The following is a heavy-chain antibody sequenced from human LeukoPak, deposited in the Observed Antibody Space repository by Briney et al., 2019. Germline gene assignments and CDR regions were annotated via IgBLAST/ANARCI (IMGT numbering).Heavy chain of an antibody. Sequence: SQTLSLTCTVSGGSISSGSYYWSWIRQPAGKGLECIGRIYTSGSTNYNPSLKSRVTISVDTSKNQFSLKLSSVTAADTAVYYCAREVTFNYYYYGMDVWGQGTTVTVSS. J-gene: IGHJ6*02. CDR1: GGSISSGSYY. V-gene: IGHV4-61*02. CDR3: AREVTFNYYYYGMDV. CDR2: IYTSGST.